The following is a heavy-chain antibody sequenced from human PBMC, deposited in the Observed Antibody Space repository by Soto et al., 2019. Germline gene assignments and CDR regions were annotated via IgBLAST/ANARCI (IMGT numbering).Heavy chain of an antibody. Sequence: EVQLLESGGGLVQPGGSLRLSCAASGFTFSSYAMSWVRQAPGKGLEWVSAISGSGGSTYYADSVKGRFTISRDNTKNTLYLQMDSLRAEDTAVYYCAKGVHLLGGSYPYYFDYRGHGTLVTVSS. V-gene: IGHV3-23*01. J-gene: IGHJ4*01. D-gene: IGHD1-26*01. CDR2: ISGSGGST. CDR3: AKGVHLLGGSYPYYFDY. CDR1: GFTFSSYA.